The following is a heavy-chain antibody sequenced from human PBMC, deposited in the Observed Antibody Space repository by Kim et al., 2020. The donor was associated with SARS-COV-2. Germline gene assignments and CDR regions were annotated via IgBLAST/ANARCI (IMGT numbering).Heavy chain of an antibody. Sequence: ASVKVSCKTSGYTFGTSGMTWVRQAHGQGLECVAWISAHNGYTNSAQKFQGRVTVSTDTSTSTVYMQLRSLTSDDTAIYYCARDPQDGSGNYMYGMDYWGQGTAVTVSS. J-gene: IGHJ4*03. D-gene: IGHD3-10*01. CDR1: GYTFGTSG. CDR3: ARDPQDGSGNYMYGMDY. V-gene: IGHV1-18*04. CDR2: ISAHNGYT.